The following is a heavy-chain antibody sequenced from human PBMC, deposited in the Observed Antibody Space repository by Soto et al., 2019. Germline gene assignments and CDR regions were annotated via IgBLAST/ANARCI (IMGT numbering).Heavy chain of an antibody. V-gene: IGHV3-23*01. J-gene: IGHJ5*02. Sequence: EVQLLESGGGLVQPGGSLRLSCAASGFTFSIYAMSWVRQAPGKGLEWVSAISGSGGSTYYADSVKGRFTISRDNSKNTLYLQMNSLRAEDTAVYYCAKKENYYYDSSGTPWGQGTLVTVSS. CDR2: ISGSGGST. CDR1: GFTFSIYA. CDR3: AKKENYYYDSSGTP. D-gene: IGHD3-22*01.